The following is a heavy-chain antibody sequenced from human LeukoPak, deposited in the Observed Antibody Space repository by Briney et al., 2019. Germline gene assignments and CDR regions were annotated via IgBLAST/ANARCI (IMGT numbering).Heavy chain of an antibody. V-gene: IGHV1-69*04. CDR2: IIPILGIA. J-gene: IGHJ4*02. D-gene: IGHD5-12*01. Sequence: SVKVSCKASGGTFSSYAISWVRQAPGQGLEWMGRIIPILGIANYAQKFQGRVTITADKSTSTAYMELSSLRSEDTAVYYCARRGIVATAFDYWGQGTLVTVSS. CDR1: GGTFSSYA. CDR3: ARRGIVATAFDY.